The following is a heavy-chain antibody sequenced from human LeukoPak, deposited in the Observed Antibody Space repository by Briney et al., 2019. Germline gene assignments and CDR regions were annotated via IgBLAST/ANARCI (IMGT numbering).Heavy chain of an antibody. CDR2: IRYDGSNK. D-gene: IGHD3-3*01. CDR3: AKGGGITIFGVASGYYYYMDV. V-gene: IGHV3-30*02. J-gene: IGHJ6*03. CDR1: GFTFSSYG. Sequence: GGSLRLSCAASGFTFSSYGMHWVRQAPGKGLEWVAFIRYDGSNKYYADSVKGRFTISRDNSKNTLYLQMNSLRAEDTAVCYCAKGGGITIFGVASGYYYYMDVWGKGTTVTVSS.